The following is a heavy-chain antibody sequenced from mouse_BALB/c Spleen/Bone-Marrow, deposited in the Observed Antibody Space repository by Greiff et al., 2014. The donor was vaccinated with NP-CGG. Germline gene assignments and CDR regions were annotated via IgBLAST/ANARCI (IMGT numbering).Heavy chain of an antibody. J-gene: IGHJ1*01. Sequence: EVKLQESRAELVKPGASVKLSCTASGFNIKDTYMHWVKQRPEQGLEWIGRIDPANGNTKYDPKFQGKATITADTSSNTAYLQLSSLTSEDTAVYYCARWGKLGRGYFDVWGAGTTVTVSS. CDR3: ARWGKLGRGYFDV. V-gene: IGHV14-3*02. CDR1: GFNIKDTY. D-gene: IGHD4-1*01. CDR2: IDPANGNT.